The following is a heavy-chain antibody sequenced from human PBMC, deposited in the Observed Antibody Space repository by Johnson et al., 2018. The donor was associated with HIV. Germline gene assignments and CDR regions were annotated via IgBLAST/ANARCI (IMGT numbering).Heavy chain of an antibody. CDR2: ISDDGSNK. CDR1: GFTFSRYG. Sequence: QVQLVESGGGVVQPGRSLRLSCAASGFTFSRYGMHWVRQVQGKGLEWVAVISDDGSNKYYADSMKGRFTISRDNSKNTLYLQMNSLIPEDTAVYYCCYGSGTYDGPAFDIWGQGTVVIVSS. D-gene: IGHD3-10*01. V-gene: IGHV3-30*03. J-gene: IGHJ3*02. CDR3: CYGSGTYDGPAFDI.